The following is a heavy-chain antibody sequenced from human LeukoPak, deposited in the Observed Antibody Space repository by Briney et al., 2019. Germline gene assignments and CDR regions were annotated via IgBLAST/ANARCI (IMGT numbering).Heavy chain of an antibody. V-gene: IGHV3-30-3*01. CDR1: GFTFSRYE. CDR3: ATLFVATAPPDY. CDR2: ISNDGTNK. J-gene: IGHJ4*02. Sequence: PGGSLRLSCAASGFTFSRYEMHWVRQAPGKGLEWVTLISNDGTNKYHADSVKGRFTISRDNSKNTVSLQMNSLRVEDTAVYYCATLFVATAPPDYWGQGTLVTVSS. D-gene: IGHD5-18*01.